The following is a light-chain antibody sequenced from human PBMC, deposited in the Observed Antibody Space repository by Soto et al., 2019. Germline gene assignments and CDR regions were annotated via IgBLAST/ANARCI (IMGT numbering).Light chain of an antibody. CDR2: GAS. CDR1: QSVSSNY. V-gene: IGKV3-20*01. J-gene: IGKJ1*01. Sequence: IVLTQSPCTLSLSPGEKATLSCRASQSVSSNYLAWYQQKPGQAPRPLIYGASSRAIGIPDRFSGSGSGTDFTLTISRLEPEDFAVYYCQQYGSLPWTFGQGTKV. CDR3: QQYGSLPWT.